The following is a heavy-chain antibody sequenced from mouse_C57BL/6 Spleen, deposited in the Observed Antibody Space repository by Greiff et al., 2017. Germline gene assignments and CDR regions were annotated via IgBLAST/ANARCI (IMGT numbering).Heavy chain of an antibody. Sequence: QVHVKQSGAELAKPGASVKLSCKASGYTFTSFWMHWVKQRPGQGLEWIGYINPSSGYTKYNQKFKDKATLTADKSSSTAYMQLSSLTYEDSAVYYCARSTIVYFDYWGQGTTLTVSS. CDR2: INPSSGYT. J-gene: IGHJ2*01. D-gene: IGHD2-12*01. CDR3: ARSTIVYFDY. CDR1: GYTFTSFW. V-gene: IGHV1-7*01.